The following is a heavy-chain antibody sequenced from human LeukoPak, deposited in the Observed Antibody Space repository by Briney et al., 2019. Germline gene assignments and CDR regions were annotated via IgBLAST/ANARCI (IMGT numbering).Heavy chain of an antibody. V-gene: IGHV3-73*01. Sequence: GGSLRLSCAASGFTFSNCSMNWVRQASGKGLEWVGRIRTKVNSYATSYAASVKGRFTISRDDSKNTAYLQMNSLKTEDTAVYYCTRLGRLEPDYDFYGMDVWGQGTTVTVSS. CDR3: TRLGRLEPDYDFYGMDV. CDR1: GFTFSNCS. J-gene: IGHJ6*02. CDR2: IRTKVNSYAT. D-gene: IGHD1-1*01.